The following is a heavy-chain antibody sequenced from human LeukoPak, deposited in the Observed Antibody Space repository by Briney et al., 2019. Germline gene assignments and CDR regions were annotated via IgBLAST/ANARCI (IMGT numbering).Heavy chain of an antibody. Sequence: PGGSLRLSCAASGFTFSSYAMSWVRQAPGKGLEWVAVISSDGSNKYYADSVKGRFTISRDNSKNTLYLQMNSLRDEDTAMYYCARNHYDSSGYYFPLGYWGQGTLVTVSS. CDR2: ISSDGSNK. J-gene: IGHJ4*02. CDR3: ARNHYDSSGYYFPLGY. CDR1: GFTFSSYA. D-gene: IGHD3-22*01. V-gene: IGHV3-30*04.